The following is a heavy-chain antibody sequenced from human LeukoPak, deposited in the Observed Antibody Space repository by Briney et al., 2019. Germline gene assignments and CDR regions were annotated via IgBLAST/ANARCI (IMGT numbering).Heavy chain of an antibody. CDR1: GFTVSSNY. J-gene: IGHJ4*02. CDR2: IKQDGSEK. D-gene: IGHD6-13*01. V-gene: IGHV3-7*01. CDR3: ATKFIVAAGYFEY. Sequence: GGSLRLSCAASGFTVSSNYMSWVRQAPGKGLGWVANIKQDGSEKYYVDSVKGRFTISRDNAKNSVYLQMNSLRAEDTAVYYCATKFIVAAGYFEYWGQGTLVTVSS.